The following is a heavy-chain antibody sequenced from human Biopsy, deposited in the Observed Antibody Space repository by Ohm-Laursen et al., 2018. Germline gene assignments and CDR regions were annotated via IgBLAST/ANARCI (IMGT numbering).Heavy chain of an antibody. D-gene: IGHD7-27*01. Sequence: GTLSLTCTVSGGSIKSYYWNWIRQSPGKGLEWIDFIYYTGHTNYNPSLKSRATISVDTSKNQFSLKVISVTAADTAVYYCARLTGDPSYWGQGILVTVSS. CDR3: ARLTGDPSY. J-gene: IGHJ4*02. V-gene: IGHV4-59*01. CDR2: IYYTGHT. CDR1: GGSIKSYY.